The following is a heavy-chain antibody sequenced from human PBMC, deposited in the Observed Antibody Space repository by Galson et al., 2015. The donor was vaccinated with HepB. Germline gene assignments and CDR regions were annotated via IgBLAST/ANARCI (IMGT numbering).Heavy chain of an antibody. CDR1: GFTFSSYG. D-gene: IGHD3-10*01. CDR2: ISYDGSNK. V-gene: IGHV3-30*18. Sequence: SLRLSCAASGFTFSSYGMHWVRQAPGKGLEWVAVISYDGSNKYYADSVKGRFTISRDNSKNTLYLQMNSLRAEDTAVYYCAKDKEAGNYYGSGSPGDWGQGTLVTVSS. CDR3: AKDKEAGNYYGSGSPGD. J-gene: IGHJ4*02.